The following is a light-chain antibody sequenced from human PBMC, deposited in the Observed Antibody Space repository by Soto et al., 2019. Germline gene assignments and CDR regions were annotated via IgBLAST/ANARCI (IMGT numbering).Light chain of an antibody. Sequence: TQSPSTLSASVGDRVTITCRASQSVSRNFAWYRQKPGQAPTLLIYGASTRATGTPARFSGSGSGTEFTLTISSLQSEDFAVYYCQQYNNWPYTFGQGTKLEIK. V-gene: IGKV3-15*01. CDR1: QSVSRN. J-gene: IGKJ2*01. CDR2: GAS. CDR3: QQYNNWPYT.